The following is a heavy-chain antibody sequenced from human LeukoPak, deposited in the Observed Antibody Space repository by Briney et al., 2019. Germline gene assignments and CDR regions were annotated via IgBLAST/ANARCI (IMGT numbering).Heavy chain of an antibody. CDR1: GYTFTGYY. V-gene: IGHV1-2*02. CDR2: INPNSGGT. D-gene: IGHD6-19*01. J-gene: IGHJ4*02. CDR3: ARDRGPYSSGDFDY. Sequence: ASAKVSCKASGYTFTGYYMHWVRQAPGQGLEWMGWINPNSGGTNYAQKFQGRVTMTRDTSISTAYMELSRLRSDDTAVYYCARDRGPYSSGDFDYWGQGTLVTVSS.